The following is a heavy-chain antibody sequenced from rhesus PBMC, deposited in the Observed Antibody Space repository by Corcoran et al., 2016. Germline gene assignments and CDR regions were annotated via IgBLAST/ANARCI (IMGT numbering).Heavy chain of an antibody. V-gene: IGHV4-122*02. CDR3: ASGITGTISPFNY. D-gene: IGHD1-26*01. J-gene: IGHJ4*01. CDR2: ISYSGST. Sequence: QVQLQESGPGLVKPSETLSLTCAVSGGSISSSYYYWSWIRQAPGKGREWIGYISYSGSTSYNPSLKSRVTMSRDTSKNQFSLKLSSVTAADTAVYYCASGITGTISPFNYWGQGVLVTVSS. CDR1: GGSISSSYYY.